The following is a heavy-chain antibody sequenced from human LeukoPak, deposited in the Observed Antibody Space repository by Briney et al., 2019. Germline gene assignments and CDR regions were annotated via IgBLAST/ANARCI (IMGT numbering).Heavy chain of an antibody. V-gene: IGHV1-2*02. J-gene: IGHJ4*02. CDR3: ARDLGYSYGYVN. CDR2: INPNSSST. Sequence: VASVKVSSRPPGYTSTGSIMYWGCKPLGQGLGGMGWINPNSSSTNYAQKFQGRVTMTRDTSISTAYMELSRLRSDDTAVYYCARDLGYSYGYVNWGQGTLVTVSS. D-gene: IGHD5-18*01. CDR1: GYTSTGSI.